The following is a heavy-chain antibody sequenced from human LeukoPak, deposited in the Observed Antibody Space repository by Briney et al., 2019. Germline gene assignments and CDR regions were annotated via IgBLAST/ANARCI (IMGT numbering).Heavy chain of an antibody. D-gene: IGHD6-19*01. CDR3: ATLTRGDSSGVSDY. J-gene: IGHJ4*02. CDR2: IIPIFGTA. V-gene: IGHV1-69*05. CDR1: GGTFSSYA. Sequence: VASLKLSCKASGGTFSSYAISWVRQAPGQGLEWMGGIIPIFGTANYAQKVQGRVTITTDESTSTAYMEMSSLRSEDTAVYYCATLTRGDSSGVSDYWGQGTLVTVS.